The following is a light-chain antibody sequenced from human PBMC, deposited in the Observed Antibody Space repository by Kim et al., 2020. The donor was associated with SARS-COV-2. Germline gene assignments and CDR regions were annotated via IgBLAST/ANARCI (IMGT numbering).Light chain of an antibody. CDR2: GAS. J-gene: IGKJ4*01. CDR1: QSVSSN. CDR3: QQYYSGPT. V-gene: IGKV3-15*01. Sequence: LSVSPGERATLSCRASQSVSSNLAWYQQKPGQAPRLLIYGASTRATGIPARFGGSGSGTEFTLTIGSLQSEDFAVYSCQQYYSGPTFGGGTKLEI.